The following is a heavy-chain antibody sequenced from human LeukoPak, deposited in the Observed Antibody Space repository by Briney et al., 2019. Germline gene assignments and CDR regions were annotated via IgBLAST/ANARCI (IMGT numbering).Heavy chain of an antibody. D-gene: IGHD3-22*01. V-gene: IGHV3-23*01. Sequence: GGSLRLSCAASGFTFSSYVMSWVRQAPGKGLEWVSAISGSGGSIYYADSVKGRFTISRDNARNSLYLQMNSLRAEDTAVYYCARDLEYYYDSSGLGYWGQGTLVTVSS. CDR2: ISGSGGSI. J-gene: IGHJ4*02. CDR1: GFTFSSYV. CDR3: ARDLEYYYDSSGLGY.